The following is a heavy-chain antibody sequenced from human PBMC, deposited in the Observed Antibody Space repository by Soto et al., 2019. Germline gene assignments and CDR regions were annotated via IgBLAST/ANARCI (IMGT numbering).Heavy chain of an antibody. J-gene: IGHJ4*02. CDR1: GFTFSSYS. CDR2: ISSSSTI. V-gene: IGHV3-48*01. CDR3: ARDGRIMITFGGVIAPFDY. Sequence: EVQLVESGGGLVQPGGSLRLSCAASGFTFSSYSMNWVRQAPGKGLEWVSYISSSSTIYYADSVKGRFTISRDNAKNSLYLQMNSLRAEDTAVYYCARDGRIMITFGGVIAPFDYWGQGTLVTVSS. D-gene: IGHD3-16*02.